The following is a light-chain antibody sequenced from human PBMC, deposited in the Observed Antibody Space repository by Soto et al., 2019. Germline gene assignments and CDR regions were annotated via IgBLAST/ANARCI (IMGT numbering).Light chain of an antibody. CDR1: TGPVTNAYY. Sequence: QTVVTQEPSLTVSPGGTVTLTCASSTGPVTNAYYPNWFQQKPGHAPRTLIYSTNNRHSWTPARFSGSLLGGKAALTLSGVQPEDEAEYYCLLHYGTSPPVFGEGTKLPLL. V-gene: IGLV7-43*01. CDR3: LLHYGTSPPV. J-gene: IGLJ3*02. CDR2: STN.